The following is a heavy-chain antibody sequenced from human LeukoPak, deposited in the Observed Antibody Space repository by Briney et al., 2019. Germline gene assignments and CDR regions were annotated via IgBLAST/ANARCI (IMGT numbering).Heavy chain of an antibody. J-gene: IGHJ4*02. V-gene: IGHV1-69*02. CDR3: AMDPWGIRPVDY. Sequence: SVKVSCKASGGTFSSYTISWVRQAPGQGLEWMGRIIPILGIASYAQKFQGRVMITADKSTSTAYMELSSLRSEDTAVYYCAMDPWGIRPVDYWGQGTLVTVSS. D-gene: IGHD3-16*01. CDR1: GGTFSSYT. CDR2: IIPILGIA.